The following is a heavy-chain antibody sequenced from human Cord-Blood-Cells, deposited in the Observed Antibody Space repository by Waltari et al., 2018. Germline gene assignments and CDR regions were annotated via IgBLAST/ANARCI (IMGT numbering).Heavy chain of an antibody. J-gene: IGHJ4*02. CDR2: ISGSGGST. CDR1: GFTFSSYA. CDR3: ALTMVRGVIVY. Sequence: EVQLLEAGGGLVQPGGSLRLSFAASGFTFSSYAISWVRQAPGKGLEWVSAISGSGGSTYYADSVKGRFTISRDNSKNTLYLQMNSLRAEDMAVYYCALTMVRGVIVYWGQGTLVTVSS. D-gene: IGHD3-10*01. V-gene: IGHV3-23*01.